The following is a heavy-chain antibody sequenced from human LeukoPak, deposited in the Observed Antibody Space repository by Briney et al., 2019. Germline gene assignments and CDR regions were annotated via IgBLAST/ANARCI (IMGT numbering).Heavy chain of an antibody. J-gene: IGHJ4*02. CDR3: ARDQGPYYDFWSGYYNFDY. D-gene: IGHD3-3*01. CDR2: ISAYNGNT. CDR1: GYTFTSYG. Sequence: GASVKVSCKASGYTFTSYGISWVRQAPGQGLEWMGWISAYNGNTNYAQKLQGRVTMTTDTSTSTAYMELRSLRSDDTAVYYCARDQGPYYDFWSGYYNFDYWGQGTLVTVPS. V-gene: IGHV1-18*01.